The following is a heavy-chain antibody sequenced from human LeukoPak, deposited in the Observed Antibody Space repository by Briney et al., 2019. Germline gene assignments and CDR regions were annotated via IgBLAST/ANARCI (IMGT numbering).Heavy chain of an antibody. D-gene: IGHD6-13*01. J-gene: IGHJ6*03. V-gene: IGHV3-30*04. Sequence: GTSLRLSCAASGFTFSSYAMHWVRQAPGKGLEWVAVISYDGSNKYYADSVKGRFTISRDNSRNTLYLQMNSLRAEDTAVYYCARSPDRTNSSSWYPPPLISSIPSWLVIRYYYYMDVWGKGTTVTVSS. CDR1: GFTFSSYA. CDR3: ARSPDRTNSSSWYPPPLISSIPSWLVIRYYYYMDV. CDR2: ISYDGSNK.